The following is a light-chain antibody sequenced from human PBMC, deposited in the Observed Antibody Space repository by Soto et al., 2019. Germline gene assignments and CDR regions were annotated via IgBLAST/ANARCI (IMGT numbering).Light chain of an antibody. CDR1: QDISHH. CDR2: DAY. V-gene: IGKV1-33*01. CDR3: QQYNSYSLT. J-gene: IGKJ4*01. Sequence: DIQMTQSPSSLSASVGDRVTITCQASQDISHHLSWYQQKPGEAPKLLIYDAYNLETGVPSRFSGSGSGTEFTLTISSLQPDDFATYYCQQYNSYSLTFGGGTKVEIK.